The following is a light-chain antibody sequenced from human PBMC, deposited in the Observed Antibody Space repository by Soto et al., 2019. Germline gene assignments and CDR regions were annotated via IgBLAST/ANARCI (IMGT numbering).Light chain of an antibody. CDR3: CSLTTSHTYV. CDR2: HVT. CDR1: SSDIGHYDY. Sequence: QSALTQPASVSGSPGQSITISCTGTSSDIGHYDYVSWYQQHPGKAPKLMLYHVTYRPSGVSNRYSGSKSGNSASLTSSGLQADDEADDYCCSLTTSHTYVCGRGTKLNVL. J-gene: IGLJ1*01. V-gene: IGLV2-14*03.